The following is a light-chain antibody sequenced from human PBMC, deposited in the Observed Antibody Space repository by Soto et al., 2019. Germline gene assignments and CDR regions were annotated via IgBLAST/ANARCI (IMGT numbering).Light chain of an antibody. CDR3: SSYAGSNGV. CDR2: EVS. J-gene: IGLJ1*01. CDR1: ISDVCGYNY. V-gene: IGLV2-8*01. Sequence: QSALTQPPSASGSPGQSVTISCTGTISDVCGYNYVSWYQQHLCKAPKLMIYEVSKRPSGVPDRFSGSKSGNTSSLTVSGLQAEDEADYYCSSYAGSNGVFGTGTKVTVL.